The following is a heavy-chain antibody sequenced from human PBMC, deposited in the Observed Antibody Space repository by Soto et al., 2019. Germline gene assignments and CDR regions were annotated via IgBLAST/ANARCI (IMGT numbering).Heavy chain of an antibody. V-gene: IGHV1-18*01. CDR2: ISGYNGNT. CDR1: GYTFSNNG. Sequence: ASVKVSCTASGYTFSNNGISWVRQAPGQGLEWMGWISGYNGNTNSAQKLQDRVTMTTDTSTNTAYLELRSLRSDDTAVYYCARGPPASYYYNMDVWGKGTTVTVSS. CDR3: ARGPPASYYYNMDV. J-gene: IGHJ6*03.